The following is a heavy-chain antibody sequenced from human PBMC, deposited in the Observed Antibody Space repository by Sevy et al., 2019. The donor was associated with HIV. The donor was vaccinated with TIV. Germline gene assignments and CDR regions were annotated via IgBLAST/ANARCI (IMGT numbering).Heavy chain of an antibody. CDR1: GFTFSNAW. Sequence: GGSLRLSCAASGFTFSNAWMSWVRQAPGKGLEWVGRIKSKTDGRTTDYAAPVKGRFTISRDNAKNTLYLQMNSLKAEDTAIYYCARDSQVPARSAHFDYWGQGTLVTVSS. J-gene: IGHJ4*02. V-gene: IGHV3-15*01. CDR2: IKSKTDGRTT. CDR3: ARDSQVPARSAHFDY. D-gene: IGHD3-10*01.